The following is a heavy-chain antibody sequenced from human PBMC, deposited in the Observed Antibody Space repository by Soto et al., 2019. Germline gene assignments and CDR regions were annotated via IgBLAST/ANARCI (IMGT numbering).Heavy chain of an antibody. CDR1: GYTLTSYY. CDR2: INPSGGIT. CDR3: ARGISTPRYYYSYGMDV. J-gene: IGHJ6*02. Sequence: SVKVSCKASGYTLTSYYLHWVRQAPGQGPEWMGIINPSGGITNDAQKFQDRVTMTSDTSTSTVYMELSSLRSEDTAVYYCARGISTPRYYYSYGMDVWGQGTTVTVSS. D-gene: IGHD2-15*01. V-gene: IGHV1-46*01.